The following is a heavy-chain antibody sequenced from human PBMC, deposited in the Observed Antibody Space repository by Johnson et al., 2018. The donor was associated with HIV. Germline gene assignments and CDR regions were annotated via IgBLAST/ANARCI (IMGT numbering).Heavy chain of an antibody. Sequence: VQLVESGGGLVQPGGSLRLSCVASRFTVSTNYMRWVRQAPGKGLEWVSVIYSGGNTYYSDSVEGGFTISRDNSTNTAYLQMNSLRGEDTALYYCARTHPPMCTSWRDAFDVWGQGTMVTVSS. CDR2: IYSGGNT. V-gene: IGHV3-66*01. J-gene: IGHJ3*01. CDR1: RFTVSTNY. D-gene: IGHD2-2*01. CDR3: ARTHPPMCTSWRDAFDV.